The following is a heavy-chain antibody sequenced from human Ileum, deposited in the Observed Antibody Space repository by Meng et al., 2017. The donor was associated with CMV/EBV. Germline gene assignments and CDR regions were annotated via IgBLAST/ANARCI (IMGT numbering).Heavy chain of an antibody. CDR2: MYYSGSP. V-gene: IGHV4-59*01. Sequence: GPGRVLLSSILSLPCTVSGGSISNYYWSWIRQPPGKGLEWIGYMYYSGSPNYNPSLKSRVTISTDTSKSQFSLKLASVTAADTAVYYCARDPGGSYLDNWGQGTLVTVSS. D-gene: IGHD1-26*01. J-gene: IGHJ4*02. CDR1: GGSISNYY. CDR3: ARDPGGSYLDN.